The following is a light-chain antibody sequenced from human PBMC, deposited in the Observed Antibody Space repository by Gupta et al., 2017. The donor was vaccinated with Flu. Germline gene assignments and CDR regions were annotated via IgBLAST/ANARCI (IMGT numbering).Light chain of an antibody. CDR1: GSNIGAGYD. J-gene: IGLJ3*02. Sequence: VTIACTGSGSNIGAGYDVHWYQQLPGTAPKLLIYGNNNRPSGVPDRFSGSKSGTSASLAITGLQAEDEADYYCQSYDSSLSASVFGGGTELTVV. CDR3: QSYDSSLSASV. CDR2: GNN. V-gene: IGLV1-40*01.